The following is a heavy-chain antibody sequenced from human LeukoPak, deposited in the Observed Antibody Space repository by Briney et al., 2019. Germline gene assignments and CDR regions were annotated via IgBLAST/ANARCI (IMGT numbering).Heavy chain of an antibody. V-gene: IGHV3-7*01. J-gene: IGHJ6*03. D-gene: IGHD3-10*01. CDR3: ARRITMVRGEKGYYMDV. Sequence: GGSLRLSCAASGFTFSSYWMSWVRQAPGKGLEWVANIKQDGSEEYYVDSVKGRFTISRDNAKNSLYLQMNSLRAEDTAVYYCARRITMVRGEKGYYMDVWGKGTTVTVSS. CDR2: IKQDGSEE. CDR1: GFTFSSYW.